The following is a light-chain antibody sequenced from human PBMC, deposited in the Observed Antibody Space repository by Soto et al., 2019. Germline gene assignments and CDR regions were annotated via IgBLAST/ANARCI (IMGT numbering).Light chain of an antibody. Sequence: EIVLTQSPGTLSLSPGERATLSCRASQSVNRNYLAWFQQKPGQAPRLLIYDASSRATGIPDRFSGSGSGTDFTLTISRLEPEDFAVYYCQQYGDSRLTFGGGTKVEIK. J-gene: IGKJ4*01. CDR1: QSVNRNY. V-gene: IGKV3-20*01. CDR3: QQYGDSRLT. CDR2: DAS.